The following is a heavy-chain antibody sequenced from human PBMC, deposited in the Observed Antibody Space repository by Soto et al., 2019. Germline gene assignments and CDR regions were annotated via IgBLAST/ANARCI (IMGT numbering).Heavy chain of an antibody. CDR3: SRGEMVVGAAIGS. D-gene: IGHD2-15*01. J-gene: IGHJ5*01. CDR2: IWYDGSNK. CDR1: GFTFSSYG. V-gene: IGHV3-33*01. Sequence: QVQLVESGGGVVQPGRSLRLSCAASGFTFSSYGMHWVRQAPGKGLEWVADIWYDGSNKYYAYSVKGRFTISRDNSKNTLYLQMNSLRAEGTAVDYCSRGEMVVGAAIGSWGQGTLVTVSS.